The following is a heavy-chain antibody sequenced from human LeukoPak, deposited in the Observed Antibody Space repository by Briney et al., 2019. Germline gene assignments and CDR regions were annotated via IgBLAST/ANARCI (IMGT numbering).Heavy chain of an antibody. J-gene: IGHJ5*02. CDR2: ISSSSSTI. CDR3: ARDRGSYKDWFDP. V-gene: IGHV3-48*01. Sequence: GGSLRLSCAASGFTFSSYSMNWVRQAPGKGLEWVSYISSSSSTIYYADSVKGRFTISRDNAKNSLYLQMNSLRAEDTAVYYCARDRGSYKDWFDPWGQGTLVTVSS. D-gene: IGHD1-26*01. CDR1: GFTFSSYS.